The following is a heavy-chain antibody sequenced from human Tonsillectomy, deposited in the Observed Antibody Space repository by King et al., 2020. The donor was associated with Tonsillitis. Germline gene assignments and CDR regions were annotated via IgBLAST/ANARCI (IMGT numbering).Heavy chain of an antibody. D-gene: IGHD3-10*01. CDR2: INRGGST. V-gene: IGHV4-34*01. J-gene: IGHJ6*03. CDR1: GGSFSGYY. Sequence: VQLQQWGAGLLKPSETLSLTCAVYGGSFSGYYWNWIRQPPGKGLEWIGEINRGGSTNYNPSLKSRVTISVDTSKNQFSLNLSSVTAADTAVYYCAGGYYASGADYYYYYMDVWGKGTTVTVSS. CDR3: AGGYYASGADYYYYYMDV.